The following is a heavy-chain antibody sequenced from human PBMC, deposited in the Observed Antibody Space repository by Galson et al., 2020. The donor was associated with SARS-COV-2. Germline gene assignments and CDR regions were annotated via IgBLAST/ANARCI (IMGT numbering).Heavy chain of an antibody. CDR3: ARGAERWVVERKIVVVPPYFDY. J-gene: IGHJ4*02. CDR1: GGTFSSYA. CDR2: IIPILGIA. D-gene: IGHD2-2*01. V-gene: IGHV1-69*10. Sequence: SVKVSCKASGGTFSSYAISWVRQAPGQGLEWMGGIIPILGIANYAQKFQGRVTITADKSTSTAYMELSSLRSEDTAVYYCARGAERWVVERKIVVVPPYFDYWGQGTLVTVSS.